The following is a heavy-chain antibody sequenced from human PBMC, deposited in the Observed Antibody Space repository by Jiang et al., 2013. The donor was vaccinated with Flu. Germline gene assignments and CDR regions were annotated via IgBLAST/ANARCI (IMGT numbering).Heavy chain of an antibody. CDR2: IYPGDSDT. J-gene: IGHJ6*02. CDR3: ARHREWNDVGGMDV. Sequence: WVRQMPGKGLEWVGIIYPGDSDTRYSPSFQGQVTISADKSISTAYLQWSSLKASDTAMYYCARHREWNDVGGMDVWGQGTTVTVSS. D-gene: IGHD1-1*01. V-gene: IGHV5-51*01.